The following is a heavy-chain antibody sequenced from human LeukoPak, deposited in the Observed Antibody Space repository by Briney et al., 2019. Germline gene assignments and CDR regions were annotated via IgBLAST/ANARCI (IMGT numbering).Heavy chain of an antibody. CDR1: GFTFSSYE. CDR3: AGSSGYLRGFDY. Sequence: PGGSLRLSCAASGFTFSSYEMNWVRQAPGKGLEWVSYISSSGSTIYYADSVKGRFTISRDNAKNSLYLQMNSLRAEDTAVYYCAGSSGYLRGFDYWGQGTLVTVSS. CDR2: ISSSGSTI. D-gene: IGHD3-22*01. J-gene: IGHJ4*02. V-gene: IGHV3-48*03.